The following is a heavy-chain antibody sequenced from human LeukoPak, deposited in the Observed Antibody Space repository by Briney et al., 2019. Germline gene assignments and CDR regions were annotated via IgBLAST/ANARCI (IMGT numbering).Heavy chain of an antibody. CDR3: ARSYYGDYYMDV. CDR2: IVPIFGTA. D-gene: IGHD4-17*01. V-gene: IGHV1-69*05. Sequence: SVKVSCKASGGTFSSYAISWVRQAPGQGLEWMGRIVPIFGTANYAQKFQGRVTITTDESTSTAYMELSSLRSEDTAVYYCARSYYGDYYMDVWGKGTTVTVSS. CDR1: GGTFSSYA. J-gene: IGHJ6*03.